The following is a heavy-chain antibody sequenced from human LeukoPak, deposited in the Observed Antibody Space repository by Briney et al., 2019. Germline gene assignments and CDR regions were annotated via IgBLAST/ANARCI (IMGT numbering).Heavy chain of an antibody. J-gene: IGHJ4*02. CDR3: AKETEWGSSWYSLNSYFDY. V-gene: IGHV3-23*01. CDR2: ISGSGGST. Sequence: QSGGSLRLSCAASGFTFSSYGMSWVRQAPGKGLEWVSAISGSGGSTYYADSVKGRFTISRDNSKNTLYLQMNSLRAEDTAVYYCAKETEWGSSWYSLNSYFDYWGQGTLVTVSS. CDR1: GFTFSSYG. D-gene: IGHD6-13*01.